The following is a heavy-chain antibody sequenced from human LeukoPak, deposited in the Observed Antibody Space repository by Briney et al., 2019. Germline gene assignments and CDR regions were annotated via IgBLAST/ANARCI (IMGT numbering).Heavy chain of an antibody. CDR2: INSYGSKT. CDR1: GWTFSRYW. CDR3: GSQVIGGAGSSDY. V-gene: IGHV3-74*01. Sequence: VGSVRLSCAASGWTFSRYWIHWVRQAPGKGLAWVSRINSYGSKTNYAHSVKGRFTISRDNAKNTLYLEMSSLRTDDTALYYCGSQVIGGAGSSDYWGKGTVVSLSS. J-gene: IGHJ4*02. D-gene: IGHD2/OR15-2a*01.